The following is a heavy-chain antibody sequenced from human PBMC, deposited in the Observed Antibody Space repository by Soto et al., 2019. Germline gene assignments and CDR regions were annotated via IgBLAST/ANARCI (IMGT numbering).Heavy chain of an antibody. Sequence: ASVKVSCKASGYTFTSYAMHWVRQAPGQRLEWMGWINAGNGNTKYSQKFQGRVTITRDTSASTAYMELNSLRVEDTAVYFCVRDRGFPDSFDLWGQGTMVTVSS. J-gene: IGHJ3*01. CDR1: GYTFTSYA. CDR2: INAGNGNT. CDR3: VRDRGFPDSFDL. D-gene: IGHD3-10*01. V-gene: IGHV1-3*01.